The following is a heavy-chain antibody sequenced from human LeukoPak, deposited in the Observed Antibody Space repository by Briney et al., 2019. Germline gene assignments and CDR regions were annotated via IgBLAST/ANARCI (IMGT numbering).Heavy chain of an antibody. V-gene: IGHV1-2*04. CDR3: ATSGGELAAFDI. J-gene: IGHJ3*02. CDR1: VYTFTGYY. D-gene: IGHD2-21*01. Sequence: GASVTVSCMASVYTFTGYYMHWVRQAPGQGLEWMGWINPNSGGTNYAQKFQGWVTMTRDTSISTVYMEVSRLRSDDTAVYYCATSGGELAAFDIWGQGTMVTVSS. CDR2: INPNSGGT.